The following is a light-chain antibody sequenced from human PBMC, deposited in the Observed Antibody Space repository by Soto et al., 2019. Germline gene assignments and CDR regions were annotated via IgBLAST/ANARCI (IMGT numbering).Light chain of an antibody. CDR2: DTS. Sequence: EIVMTQSPVTLSVPPGERTTLSCTSSQSVISYLAWYQQRPGQAPRLLIFDTSNRATDIPARFSGSGSGTDFTLTISGLEPEDFAVYYCQQRTNRPPITFGQGTRLEI. J-gene: IGKJ5*01. V-gene: IGKV3-11*01. CDR1: QSVISY. CDR3: QQRTNRPPIT.